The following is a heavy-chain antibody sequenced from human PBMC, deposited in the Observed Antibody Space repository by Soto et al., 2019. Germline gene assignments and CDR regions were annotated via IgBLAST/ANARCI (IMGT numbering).Heavy chain of an antibody. D-gene: IGHD2-2*02. CDR3: ARRDCGSTSCYRDNYYYGMDV. Sequence: GESLKISCKGSGYSFTSYWISWVRQMPGKGLEWMGRIDPSDSYTNYSPSFQGHVTISADKSISTAYLQWSSLKASDTAMYYCARRDCGSTSCYRDNYYYGMDVWGQGTTVTVSS. J-gene: IGHJ6*02. CDR1: GYSFTSYW. CDR2: IDPSDSYT. V-gene: IGHV5-10-1*01.